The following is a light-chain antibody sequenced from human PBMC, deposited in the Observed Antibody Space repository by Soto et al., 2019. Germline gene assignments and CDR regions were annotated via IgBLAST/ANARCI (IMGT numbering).Light chain of an antibody. J-gene: IGKJ1*01. CDR1: QTIRSW. CDR2: KAA. CDR3: QLYNSYSEA. Sequence: DSQMTQSPSTLSGSVGDRVTITCRASQTIRSWLGWDQEKAGEGPKLLIYKAATLKSGVPSRFSGSGSGTEFTLTGSSLQPNDFATYYCQLYNSYSEAFGQGTKVDI. V-gene: IGKV1-5*03.